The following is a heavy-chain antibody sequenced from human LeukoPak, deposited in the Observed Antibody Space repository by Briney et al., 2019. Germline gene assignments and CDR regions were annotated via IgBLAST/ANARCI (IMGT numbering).Heavy chain of an antibody. CDR1: GGSISSYY. V-gene: IGHV4-59*01. J-gene: IGHJ6*03. D-gene: IGHD4-17*01. Sequence: SETLSLTCTVSGGSISSYYWSWIRQPPGKGLEWIGYIYYSGSTNYNPSLKSRVTISVDTSKNQFSLKLSSVTAADTAVYYCARGLDYGYYYYYYMDVWAKGPRSPSP. CDR3: ARGLDYGYYYYYYMDV. CDR2: IYYSGST.